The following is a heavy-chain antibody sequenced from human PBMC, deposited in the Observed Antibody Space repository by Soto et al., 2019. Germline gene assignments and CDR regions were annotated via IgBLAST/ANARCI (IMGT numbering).Heavy chain of an antibody. Sequence: EVQLVESGGDLVQPGQSLRLSCAASGFSFSSYSMNWVRQAPGKGLEWISYLSSSKTYIWYADSVKGGFTISRDNAKNSLSLQMNSLRDEDTAVYYCVRDSGWAFDIWGLGTMVTVSS. CDR3: VRDSGWAFDI. V-gene: IGHV3-48*02. CDR2: LSSSKTYI. J-gene: IGHJ3*02. CDR1: GFSFSSYS. D-gene: IGHD6-19*01.